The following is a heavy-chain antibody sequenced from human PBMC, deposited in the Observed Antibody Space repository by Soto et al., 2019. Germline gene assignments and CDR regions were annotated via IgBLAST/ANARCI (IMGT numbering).Heavy chain of an antibody. J-gene: IGHJ3*02. Sequence: SHTVALTHAISGHSVSSNSAAWNWISQSPSRGLEWLGRTYYRSKWYNDYAVSEKRRRTINPDTTKNRISLQLNSVPPEDTAVYYCARGLFVLRFLHAFDIWGQGTMVTVSS. CDR1: GHSVSSNSAA. V-gene: IGHV6-1*01. CDR3: ARGLFVLRFLHAFDI. D-gene: IGHD3-3*01. CDR2: TYYRSKWYN.